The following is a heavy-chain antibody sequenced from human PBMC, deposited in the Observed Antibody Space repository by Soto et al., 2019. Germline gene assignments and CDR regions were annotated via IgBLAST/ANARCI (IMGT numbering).Heavy chain of an antibody. V-gene: IGHV6-1*01. CDR2: TYYRSKWKT. CDR3: ARGDVIDI. CDR1: GDSVSSSSAA. J-gene: IGHJ3*02. Sequence: SQTLPLPCVISGDSVSSSSAAWNLVRQSPSRGLEWLGRTYYRSKWKTDYAVSVRGRITINPDTSNNQFSLQLNAVTPGDTAVYYCARGDVIDIWGRGTMVTVSS.